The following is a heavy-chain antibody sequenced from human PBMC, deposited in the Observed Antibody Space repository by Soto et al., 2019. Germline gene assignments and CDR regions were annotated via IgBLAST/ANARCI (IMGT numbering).Heavy chain of an antibody. Sequence: QVQLQESGPGLVKPSQTLSLTCTVSGGSISSGDYYWSWIRQHPGKGLEWIGYIYYSGSTYYNPSLNSRITISVDPSKHPFSPKLGPVTAADTAGDYCARRWSGSRQGFDPWGQGTLVTVSS. V-gene: IGHV4-31*03. CDR1: GGSISSGDYY. CDR2: IYYSGST. D-gene: IGHD3-3*01. CDR3: ARRWSGSRQGFDP. J-gene: IGHJ5*02.